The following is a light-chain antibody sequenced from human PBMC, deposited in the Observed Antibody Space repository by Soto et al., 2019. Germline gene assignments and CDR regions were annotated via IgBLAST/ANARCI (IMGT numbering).Light chain of an antibody. CDR3: QVWDSSSDHVV. J-gene: IGLJ2*01. CDR1: NIGSKS. Sequence: SYELTQPPSVSVAPGQTARITCGGNNIGSKSVHCYQQKPGQAPVLVVYYDSDRPSGIPERFSGSNSGNTATMTISRVEAGDEADYYCQVWDSSSDHVVFGGGTKLTVL. CDR2: YDS. V-gene: IGLV3-21*02.